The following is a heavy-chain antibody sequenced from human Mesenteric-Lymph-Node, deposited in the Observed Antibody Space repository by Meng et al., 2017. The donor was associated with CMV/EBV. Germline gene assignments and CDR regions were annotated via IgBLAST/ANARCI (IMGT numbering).Heavy chain of an antibody. CDR3: ARDPHFGALDY. CDR2: LSDDTLTE. D-gene: IGHD3-10*01. Sequence: GGSLRLSCAASGFTFSDSYMAWIRQAPGRGLELVSYLSDDTLTESYADSVKGRFTISRDNAKSSVYLQMNSLRVEDTAVYYCARDPHFGALDYWGQGTLVTVSS. CDR1: GFTFSDSY. V-gene: IGHV3-11*04. J-gene: IGHJ4*02.